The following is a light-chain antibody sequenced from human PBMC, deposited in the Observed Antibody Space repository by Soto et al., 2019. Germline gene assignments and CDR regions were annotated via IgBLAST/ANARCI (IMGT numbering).Light chain of an antibody. CDR1: SSDVGGYNY. V-gene: IGLV2-8*01. CDR2: EVT. CDR3: SSYAASNNFYFV. Sequence: SALTQPPSASGSPGQSVTISCTGTSSDVGGYNYVSWYQQYPGRAPKLMIYEVTKRPSGVPDRFSGSKSGNTASLTVSELQAEDEADYYCSSYAASNNFYFVFGGGTQLTVL. J-gene: IGLJ3*02.